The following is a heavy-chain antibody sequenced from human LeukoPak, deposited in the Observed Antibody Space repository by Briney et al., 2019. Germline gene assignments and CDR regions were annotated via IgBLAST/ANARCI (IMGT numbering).Heavy chain of an antibody. CDR2: IYYSGST. J-gene: IGHJ4*02. Sequence: SETLSLTCTVSGGSISSYYWSWIRQPPGKGLEWIGYIYYSGSTNYNPSLKSRVTISVDTSKNQFSLKLSSVTAADTAVYYCARADTYYDFWSGYYPDPGPFDYWGQGTLVTVSS. D-gene: IGHD3-3*01. V-gene: IGHV4-59*12. CDR1: GGSISSYY. CDR3: ARADTYYDFWSGYYPDPGPFDY.